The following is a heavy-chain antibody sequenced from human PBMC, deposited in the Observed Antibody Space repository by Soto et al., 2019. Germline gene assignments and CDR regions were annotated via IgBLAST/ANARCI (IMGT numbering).Heavy chain of an antibody. CDR2: IIPIFGTA. Sequence: QVQLVQSGAEVKKPGSSVKVSCKASGGTFSSYAISWVRQAPGQGLEWMGGIIPIFGTANYAQKFQGRVTITADESTSTAYRELSSLRSEDTAVYYCARDTGGYDFWSGYYMDWFDPWGQGTLVTVSS. V-gene: IGHV1-69*12. CDR1: GGTFSSYA. D-gene: IGHD3-3*01. J-gene: IGHJ5*02. CDR3: ARDTGGYDFWSGYYMDWFDP.